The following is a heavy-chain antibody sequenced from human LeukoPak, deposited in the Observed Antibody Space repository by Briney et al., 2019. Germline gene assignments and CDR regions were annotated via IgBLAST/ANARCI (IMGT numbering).Heavy chain of an antibody. CDR3: ARDWGFDY. D-gene: IGHD7-27*01. CDR2: ISSGGSGI. Sequence: VGSLRLSCAASGFTFSSYAMNWVRQAPGKGLEWVSYISSGGSGIYYADSVKGRFTISRDNAKNSLYLQMNSLRAEDTAVYYCARDWGFDYWGQGTLVTVSS. J-gene: IGHJ4*02. CDR1: GFTFSSYA. V-gene: IGHV3-48*03.